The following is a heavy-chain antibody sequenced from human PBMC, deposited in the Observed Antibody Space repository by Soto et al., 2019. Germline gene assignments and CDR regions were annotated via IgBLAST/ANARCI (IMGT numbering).Heavy chain of an antibody. CDR3: ARRVTMVRANWFDP. Sequence: ETLSLTCTVSGGSISSSSYYWGWIRQPPGKGLEWIGSIYYSGSTYYNPSLKSRVTISVDTSKNQFSLKLSSVTAADTAVYYCARRVTMVRANWFDPWGQGTLVTVSS. J-gene: IGHJ5*02. D-gene: IGHD3-10*01. CDR2: IYYSGST. CDR1: GGSISSSSYY. V-gene: IGHV4-39*01.